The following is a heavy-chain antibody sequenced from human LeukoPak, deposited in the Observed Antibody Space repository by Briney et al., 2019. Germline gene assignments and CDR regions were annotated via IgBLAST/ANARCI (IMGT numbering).Heavy chain of an antibody. J-gene: IGHJ6*02. Sequence: LPGGSLRLSCAASGFTFSSYAMSWVRQAPGKGLEWVSAISGSGGSTYYADSVKGRFTISRDNSKNTLYLQMNSLRAEDTAVYYCAKAKSTARTYWYYYVMDVWGQGTTVTVSS. CDR2: ISGSGGST. D-gene: IGHD1-1*01. CDR1: GFTFSSYA. V-gene: IGHV3-23*01. CDR3: AKAKSTARTYWYYYVMDV.